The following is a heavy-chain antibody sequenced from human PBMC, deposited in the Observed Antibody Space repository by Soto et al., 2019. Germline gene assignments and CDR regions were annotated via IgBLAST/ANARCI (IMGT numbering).Heavy chain of an antibody. CDR2: MNPNSGNT. D-gene: IGHD3-10*01. Sequence: QVQLVQSGSEVKKPGASVKVSCKASGYTFTSYDINWVRQATGQGIEWMGWMNPNSGNTGDPQKFQGRVTMTRNASIDTANMGGSGLGFEDTAVYYWAREALLGVPKGKGGVDYWGQGTLVTVSS. CDR1: GYTFTSYD. CDR3: AREALLGVPKGKGGVDY. J-gene: IGHJ4*02. V-gene: IGHV1-8*01.